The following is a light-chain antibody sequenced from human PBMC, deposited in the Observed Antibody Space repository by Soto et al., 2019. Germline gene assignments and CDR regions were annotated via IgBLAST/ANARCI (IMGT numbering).Light chain of an antibody. CDR3: CSYAASNTLV. Sequence: QSALTQPASVSGSPGQSITISCTGTSSDVGSNNLVSWYQQHPGKAPKLMIYDVTKRPSGVSNRFSGSKSDNTASLTISGLQAEDKADYYFCSYAASNTLVFGAGTKLTVL. J-gene: IGLJ3*02. CDR2: DVT. CDR1: SSDVGSNNL. V-gene: IGLV2-23*02.